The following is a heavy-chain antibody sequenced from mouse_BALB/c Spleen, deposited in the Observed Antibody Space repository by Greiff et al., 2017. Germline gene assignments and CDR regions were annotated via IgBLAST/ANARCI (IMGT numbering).Heavy chain of an antibody. CDR2: IWAGGST. Sequence: VKVVESGPGLVAPSQSLSITCTVSGFSLTSYGVHWVRQPPGKGLEWLGVIWAGGSTNYNSALMSRLSISKDNSKSQVFLKMNSLQTDDTAMYYCARGYYGSLHYYAMDYWGQGTSVTVSS. D-gene: IGHD1-1*01. J-gene: IGHJ4*01. CDR3: ARGYYGSLHYYAMDY. CDR1: GFSLTSYG. V-gene: IGHV2-9*02.